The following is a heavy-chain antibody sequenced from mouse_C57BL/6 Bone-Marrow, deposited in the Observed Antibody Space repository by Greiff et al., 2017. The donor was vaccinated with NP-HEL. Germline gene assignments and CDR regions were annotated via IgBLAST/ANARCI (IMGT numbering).Heavy chain of an antibody. CDR3: ASGYYGYFDV. Sequence: QVHVKQSGAELVRPGTSVKMSCKASGYTFTNYWIGWAKQRPGHGLEWIGDIYPGGGYTNYNEKFKGKATLTADKSSSTAYMQFSSLTSEDSAIYYCASGYYGYFDVWGTGTTVTVSS. CDR1: GYTFTNYW. V-gene: IGHV1-63*01. J-gene: IGHJ1*03. CDR2: IYPGGGYT. D-gene: IGHD1-1*02.